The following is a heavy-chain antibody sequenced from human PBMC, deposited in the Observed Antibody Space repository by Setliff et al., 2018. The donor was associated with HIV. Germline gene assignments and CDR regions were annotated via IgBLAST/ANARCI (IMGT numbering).Heavy chain of an antibody. Sequence: ASVKVSCKASGGTFSSYAISWVRQAPGQGLEWMGGIIPVFRTANYAQKFQGRVTITADKSTSTAYMELSSLRSEDTAVYYCARNPQPTGTPDYYYYYYMDVWGKGTTVTVSS. CDR3: ARNPQPTGTPDYYYYYYMDV. D-gene: IGHD1-1*01. J-gene: IGHJ6*03. CDR2: IIPVFRTA. V-gene: IGHV1-69*06. CDR1: GGTFSSYA.